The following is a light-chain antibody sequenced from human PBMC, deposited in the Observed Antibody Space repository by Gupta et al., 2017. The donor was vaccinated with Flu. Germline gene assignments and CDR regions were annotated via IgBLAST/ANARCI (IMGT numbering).Light chain of an antibody. CDR2: EVN. CDR3: CSYTVTGGRLV. J-gene: IGLJ2*01. Sequence: QPALTQPASVSGSPGPSIPIPCTGTNSDVGSYNLVSWYQQHPGKAPKLIIYEVNKRPSGVSNRFSGSKSGTTASLTISGLQADDEAHYYCCSYTVTGGRLVFGGGTKLTVL. V-gene: IGLV2-23*02. CDR1: NSDVGSYNL.